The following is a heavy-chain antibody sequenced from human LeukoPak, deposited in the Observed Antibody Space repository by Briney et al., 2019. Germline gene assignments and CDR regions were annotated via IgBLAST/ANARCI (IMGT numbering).Heavy chain of an antibody. CDR2: IRGGGET. D-gene: IGHD5-12*01. V-gene: IGHV3-23*01. J-gene: IGHJ4*02. CDR1: GFSFTNYA. Sequence: QSGGSLRLSCAASGFSFTNYAMSWVRQAPARGPEWVSSIRGGGETFYADSVKGRFTISRDKSKNTLYLQMNSLRADDTAVYYCAKGAYDYIEIAYFDYWGQGSLVTVSP. CDR3: AKGAYDYIEIAYFDY.